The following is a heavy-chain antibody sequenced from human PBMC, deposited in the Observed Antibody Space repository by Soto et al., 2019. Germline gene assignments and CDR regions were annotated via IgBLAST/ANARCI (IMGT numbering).Heavy chain of an antibody. CDR2: TGSGTGPG. D-gene: IGHD2-21*01. V-gene: IGHV1-69*06. J-gene: IGHJ4*02. CDR1: GGSLSTNP. CDR3: ARRDIGGFYRFCDS. Sequence: QVQLVQSGTEVKKPGSSVKVSCKASGGSLSTNPISWVRPAPVQGLEWMGGTGSGTGPGNHAQKFQGRLTVTAGTPTSLAYMELTNLSSEDTAVYYCARRDIGGFYRFCDSWGQGTLITVSS.